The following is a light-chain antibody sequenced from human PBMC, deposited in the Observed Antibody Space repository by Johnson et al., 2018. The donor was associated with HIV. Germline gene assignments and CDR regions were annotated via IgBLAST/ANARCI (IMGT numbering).Light chain of an antibody. V-gene: IGLV1-51*01. J-gene: IGLJ1*01. Sequence: QSVLTQPPSVSAAPGQKVTISCSGSSSNIGNNYVSWYQQVPGTAPKVLIYDNNKRPSGIPDRFSGSKSGTSATLGITGLQTGDEADFYCGAWDSSLSAYVFGTGTKVTGL. CDR1: SSNIGNNY. CDR2: DNN. CDR3: GAWDSSLSAYV.